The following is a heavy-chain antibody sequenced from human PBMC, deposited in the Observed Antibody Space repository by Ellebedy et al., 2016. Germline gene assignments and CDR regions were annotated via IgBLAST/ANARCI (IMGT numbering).Heavy chain of an antibody. CDR3: ARDTLVVVVAARFDP. D-gene: IGHD2-15*01. CDR2: INHSGST. V-gene: IGHV4-34*01. Sequence: SETLSLTCAVYGGSFSGYYWSWIRQPPGKGLEWIGEINHSGSTNYNPSLKSRVTILVDTSKNQFSLKLSPVTAADTAVYYCARDTLVVVVAARFDPWGQGTLVTVSS. CDR1: GGSFSGYY. J-gene: IGHJ5*02.